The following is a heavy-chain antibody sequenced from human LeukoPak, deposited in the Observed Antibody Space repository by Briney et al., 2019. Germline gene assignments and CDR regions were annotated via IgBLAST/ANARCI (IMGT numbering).Heavy chain of an antibody. V-gene: IGHV3-30-3*01. Sequence: GSLRLSCAASGFTFSSYAMHWVRQAPGKGLEWVAVISYDGSNKYYADSVKGRFTISRDNSKNTLYLQMNSLRAEDTAVYYCAKSSGSYYFDYWGQGTLVTVSS. CDR2: ISYDGSNK. CDR1: GFTFSSYA. CDR3: AKSSGSYYFDY. D-gene: IGHD1-26*01. J-gene: IGHJ4*02.